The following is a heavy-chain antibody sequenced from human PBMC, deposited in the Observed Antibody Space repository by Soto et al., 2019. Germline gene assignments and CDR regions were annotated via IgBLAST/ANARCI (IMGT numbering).Heavy chain of an antibody. CDR1: GYTFTSYY. V-gene: IGHV1-46*01. Sequence: ASVKVSCKASGYTFTSYYMHWVLQAPGQGLEWMGIINPSGGSTRFAQTFQGRITMTTDTSTSTVYMELRSLRSEDTAVYYCAREDDVLYYFDYWGQGTLVTVSS. CDR2: INPSGGST. CDR3: AREDDVLYYFDY. J-gene: IGHJ4*02. D-gene: IGHD3-10*02.